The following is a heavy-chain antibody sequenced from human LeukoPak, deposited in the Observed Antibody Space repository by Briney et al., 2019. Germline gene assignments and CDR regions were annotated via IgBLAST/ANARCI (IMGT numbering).Heavy chain of an antibody. CDR2: LNPNYRDT. Sequence: ASVKVSCKNPGYSSAGYYIHWVRQAPGQGLEWMGRLNPNYRDTNFAQRFQGRVTMTRDTTITTAFMEVNNLRSDDTAIYYCARGAYDYDAFDIWGQGTLVTVSS. CDR1: GYSSAGYY. J-gene: IGHJ3*02. CDR3: ARGAYDYDAFDI. V-gene: IGHV1-2*06. D-gene: IGHD4-11*01.